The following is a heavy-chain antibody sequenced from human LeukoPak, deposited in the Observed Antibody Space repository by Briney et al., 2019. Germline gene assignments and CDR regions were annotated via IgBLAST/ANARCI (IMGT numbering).Heavy chain of an antibody. CDR3: ARGTDSLWFGELSCCAFDI. J-gene: IGHJ3*02. CDR2: IYSGGST. V-gene: IGHV3-66*02. Sequence: GGSLRLSCAASGFTVSSNYMSWVRQAPGKGLEWVSVIYSGGSTYYTDSVKGRFTISRDNSKNTLYLQMNSLLPADTTWYYCARGTDSLWFGELSCCAFDIWGQGTMVTVSS. CDR1: GFTVSSNY. D-gene: IGHD3-10*01.